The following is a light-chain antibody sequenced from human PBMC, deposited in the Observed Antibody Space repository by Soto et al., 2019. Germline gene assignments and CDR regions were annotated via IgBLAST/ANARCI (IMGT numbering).Light chain of an antibody. Sequence: DIVMTQSPDSLAVSLGERATINCKSSQSVLYSSNNKNYLAWYQQKPGQPPKLRIYWASTRESGVPDRFSGSGSGTDFTLTISSLQAEDVAVYYCQQYYSTPQTFGQGNKVELK. CDR3: QQYYSTPQT. V-gene: IGKV4-1*01. CDR2: WAS. J-gene: IGKJ1*01. CDR1: QSVLYSSNNKNY.